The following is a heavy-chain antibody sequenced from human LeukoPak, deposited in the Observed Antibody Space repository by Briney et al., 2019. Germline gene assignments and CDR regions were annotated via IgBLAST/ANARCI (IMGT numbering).Heavy chain of an antibody. J-gene: IGHJ4*02. Sequence: GESPNISCKGSGYSFTTYWIGWVRQMPGKGLEWMGIIYPGDSDTRYSPSFQGQVTISADKSISTAYLQWSSLKASDTAIYYCARRTGRLRYFDSWGQGTLVTVSS. CDR1: GYSFTTYW. V-gene: IGHV5-51*01. CDR3: ARRTGRLRYFDS. D-gene: IGHD3-9*01. CDR2: IYPGDSDT.